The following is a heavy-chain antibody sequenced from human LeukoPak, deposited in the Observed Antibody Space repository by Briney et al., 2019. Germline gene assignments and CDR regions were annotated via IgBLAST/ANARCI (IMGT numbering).Heavy chain of an antibody. Sequence: GGSLTLSCAASGFTFSSYAMSWVRQAPGKGLEWVSAISGSGGSTYYADSVKGRFTISRDNSKNTLYLRMNSLRAEDTAVYYCAKDLSGGRIDYWGQGTLVTVSS. CDR2: ISGSGGST. CDR3: AKDLSGGRIDY. J-gene: IGHJ4*02. D-gene: IGHD3-16*01. CDR1: GFTFSSYA. V-gene: IGHV3-23*01.